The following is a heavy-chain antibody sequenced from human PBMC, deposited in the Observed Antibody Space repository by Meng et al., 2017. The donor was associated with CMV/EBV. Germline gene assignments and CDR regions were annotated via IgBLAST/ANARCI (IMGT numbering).Heavy chain of an antibody. CDR2: ISWNSGSI. V-gene: IGHV3-9*01. CDR1: GFTFDDYA. Sequence: SLKISCAASGFTFDDYAMHWVRQAPGKGLEWVSGISWNSGSIGYADSVKGRFTISRDNSKNTLYLQMNSLRAEDTAVYYCARDGTSDAFDIWGQGTMVTVSS. CDR3: ARDGTSDAFDI. J-gene: IGHJ3*02. D-gene: IGHD1-1*01.